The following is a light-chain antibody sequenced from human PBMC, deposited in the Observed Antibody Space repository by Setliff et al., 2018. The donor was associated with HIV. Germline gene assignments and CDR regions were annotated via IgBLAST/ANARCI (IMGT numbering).Light chain of an antibody. CDR3: QSYDSSLSV. CDR2: GNS. J-gene: IGLJ1*01. CDR1: SSNIGAGYD. Sequence: QSALTQPPSVSGAPGQRVTISCTGSSSNIGAGYDVHWYQQLPGTAPKLLIYGNSNRPSGLPDRFSGSKSGTSASLAITGLKAEDEADYYCQSYDSSLSVFGTGTKVTVL. V-gene: IGLV1-40*01.